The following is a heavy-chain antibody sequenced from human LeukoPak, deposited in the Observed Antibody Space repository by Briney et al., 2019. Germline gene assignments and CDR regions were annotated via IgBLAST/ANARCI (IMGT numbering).Heavy chain of an antibody. J-gene: IGHJ6*02. V-gene: IGHV4-59*01. CDR1: GGSISSYY. Sequence: SETLSLTCTVSGGSISSYYWSWIRQPPGKGLEWIGYIYYSGSTNYNPSLKSRVTISVDTSKNQSSLKLSSVTAADTAVYYCAREGSYYYYGMDVWGQGTTVTVSS. CDR3: AREGSYYYYGMDV. D-gene: IGHD1-26*01. CDR2: IYYSGST.